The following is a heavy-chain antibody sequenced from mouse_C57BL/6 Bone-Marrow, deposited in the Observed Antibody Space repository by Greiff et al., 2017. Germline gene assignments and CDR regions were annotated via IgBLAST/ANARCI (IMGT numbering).Heavy chain of an antibody. D-gene: IGHD2-2*01. CDR3: ARRLVFDY. CDR2: ISSGSSTI. J-gene: IGHJ2*01. V-gene: IGHV5-17*01. CDR1: GFTFSDYG. Sequence: EVQRVESGGGLVKPGGSLKLSCEASGFTFSDYGMHWVRQAPEKGLEWVAYISSGSSTIYYADTVKGRFTISTDNAKNTLFLHMTSLRYEGTASYYCARRLVFDYWGQGTTLTVSS.